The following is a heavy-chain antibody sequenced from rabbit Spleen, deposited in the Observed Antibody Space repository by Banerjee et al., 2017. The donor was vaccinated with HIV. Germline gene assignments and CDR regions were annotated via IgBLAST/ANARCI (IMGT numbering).Heavy chain of an antibody. CDR2: IDPIFGTT. D-gene: IGHD1-1*01. CDR1: GFTISTSDW. Sequence: QSLEESGGDLVKPGASLTLTCTASGFTISTSDWIHWVRQAPGKGLEWIGYIDPIFGTTYYASWAKGRFTISRTSSITVTLQMTSLTAADTATYFCARDLIGIIGWNFYLWGPGTLVTVS. V-gene: IGHV1S40*01. J-gene: IGHJ4*01. CDR3: ARDLIGIIGWNFYL.